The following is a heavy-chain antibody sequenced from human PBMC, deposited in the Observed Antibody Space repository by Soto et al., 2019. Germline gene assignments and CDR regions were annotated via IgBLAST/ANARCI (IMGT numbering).Heavy chain of an antibody. D-gene: IGHD2-8*01. J-gene: IGHJ3*02. V-gene: IGHV4-31*03. Sequence: PSETLSLTCTVSGGSISSGGYYWSWIRQHPGKGLEWIGYIYYSGSTYYNPSLKSRVTISVDTSKNQFSLKLSSVTAADTAVYCCASXLGYCTNGVCPDDAFDIWGQGTMVTVSS. CDR1: GGSISSGGYY. CDR2: IYYSGST. CDR3: ASXLGYCTNGVCPDDAFDI.